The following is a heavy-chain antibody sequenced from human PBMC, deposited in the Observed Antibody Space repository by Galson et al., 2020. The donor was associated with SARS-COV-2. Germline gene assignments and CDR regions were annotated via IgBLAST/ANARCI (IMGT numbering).Heavy chain of an antibody. CDR2: IRRKAYGATT. Sequence: GESLKISCTASGFTFGDYAMSWVRQAPGKGLEWVGFIRRKAYGATTEYAASVKGRFTISRDDFRSIAYLQMNSLKTDDTAVYYCLTFGGLVAIDYWGQGTVVTVSS. D-gene: IGHD3-16*02. V-gene: IGHV3-49*04. CDR3: LTFGGLVAIDY. J-gene: IGHJ4*02. CDR1: GFTFGDYA.